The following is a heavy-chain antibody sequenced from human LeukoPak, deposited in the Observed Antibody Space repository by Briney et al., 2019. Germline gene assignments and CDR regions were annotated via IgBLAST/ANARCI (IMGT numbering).Heavy chain of an antibody. J-gene: IGHJ3*02. CDR1: GFTFSSYA. Sequence: AGGSLRLSCAASGFTFSSYAMSWVRQAPGKGLEWVSAISGSGGSTYYADSVKGRFTISRDNSKNTLYLQMNSLRAEDTAVYYCAKDRHYDSSGKRGDAFDIWGQGTMVTVSS. CDR2: ISGSGGST. CDR3: AKDRHYDSSGKRGDAFDI. V-gene: IGHV3-23*01. D-gene: IGHD3-22*01.